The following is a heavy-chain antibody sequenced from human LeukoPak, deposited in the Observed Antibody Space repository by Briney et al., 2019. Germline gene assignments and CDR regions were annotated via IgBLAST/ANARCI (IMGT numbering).Heavy chain of an antibody. CDR3: VVGGSPGY. J-gene: IGHJ4*02. CDR2: ISTDGYTT. Sequence: GGSLRLSCAASGLAFSAYKMHWVRQAPRKGLVWVSRISTDGYTTDYADFVQGRFTASRDNTKNTRSLEMNSLRAEDTAVYYCVVGGSPGYWGQGTLVTVSS. CDR1: GLAFSAYK. D-gene: IGHD2-15*01. V-gene: IGHV3-74*01.